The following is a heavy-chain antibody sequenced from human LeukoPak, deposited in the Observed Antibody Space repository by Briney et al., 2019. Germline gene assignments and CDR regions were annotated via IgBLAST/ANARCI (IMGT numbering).Heavy chain of an antibody. CDR1: GFTFSDYY. J-gene: IGHJ4*02. CDR3: ASSGSYRFDY. Sequence: PGGSLRLSCAASGFTFSDYYMSWIRQAPGKGLEWVSYISSSGTIVYYGDSVKGRFTISRDNAKNSLYLQMNSPRDEDTAAYYCASSGSYRFDYWGQGTLVTVSS. D-gene: IGHD1-26*01. CDR2: ISSSGTIV. V-gene: IGHV3-11*04.